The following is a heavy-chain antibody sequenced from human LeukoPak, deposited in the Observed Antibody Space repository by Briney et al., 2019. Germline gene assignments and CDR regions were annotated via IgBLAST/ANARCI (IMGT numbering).Heavy chain of an antibody. V-gene: IGHV1-2*06. CDR2: INPNSGGT. CDR1: GYTFTGYY. Sequence: ASVKVSCKASGYTFTGYYMHWVRQAPEQGLEWMGRINPNSGGTNCAQKFQGRVTMTRDTSISTAYMELSRLRSDDTAVYYCARDAYGDYESGYFDYWGQGTLVTVSS. J-gene: IGHJ4*02. CDR3: ARDAYGDYESGYFDY. D-gene: IGHD4-17*01.